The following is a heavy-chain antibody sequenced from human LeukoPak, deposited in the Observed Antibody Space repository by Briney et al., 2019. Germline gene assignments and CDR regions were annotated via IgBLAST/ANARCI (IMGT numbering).Heavy chain of an antibody. V-gene: IGHV3-21*01. Sequence: GGSLRLSCAASGFTFSSYEMNWVRQAPGKGLEWVSSISSSSSYIYYADSVKGRFTISRDNAKNSLYLQMNSLRAEDTAVYYCASSTDSRGLDYWGQGTLVTVSS. CDR2: ISSSSSYI. J-gene: IGHJ4*02. D-gene: IGHD6-19*01. CDR3: ASSTDSRGLDY. CDR1: GFTFSSYE.